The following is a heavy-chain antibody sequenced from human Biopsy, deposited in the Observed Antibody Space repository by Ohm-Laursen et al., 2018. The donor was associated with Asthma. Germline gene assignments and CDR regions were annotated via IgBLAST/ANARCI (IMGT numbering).Heavy chain of an antibody. V-gene: IGHV1-69*01. Sequence: SSVKVSCKSLGGTFNTYVIGWVRRAPGQGLEWMGGINSVFGTTTYPQKFQDRVTITADDSTSTVYTELSSLRSEDTAVYYCARKAGSCISRTCYSLDFWGQGTLVTVSS. CDR3: ARKAGSCISRTCYSLDF. CDR2: INSVFGTT. CDR1: GGTFNTYV. J-gene: IGHJ4*02. D-gene: IGHD2-2*01.